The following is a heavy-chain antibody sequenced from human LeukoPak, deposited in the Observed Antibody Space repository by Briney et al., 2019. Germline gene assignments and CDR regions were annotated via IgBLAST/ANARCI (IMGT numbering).Heavy chain of an antibody. CDR3: ARYCTGHCYTGDSYYFDY. CDR1: GGSISSYY. J-gene: IGHJ4*02. Sequence: SETLSLTCTVPGGSISSYYWSWIRQPPGKELEWIGYIYYSGSTNYNPSLKSRVTISVDTSKNQFSLKLSSVTAADTAVYYCARYCTGHCYTGDSYYFDYWGQGTLVTVSS. D-gene: IGHD2-2*02. CDR2: IYYSGST. V-gene: IGHV4-59*01.